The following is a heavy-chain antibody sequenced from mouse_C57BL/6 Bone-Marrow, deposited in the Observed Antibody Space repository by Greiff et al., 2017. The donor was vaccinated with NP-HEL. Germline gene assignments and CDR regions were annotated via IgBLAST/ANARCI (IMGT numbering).Heavy chain of an antibody. CDR2: IHPNSGST. V-gene: IGHV1-64*01. Sequence: VQLQQPGAELVKPGASVKLSCKASGYTFTSYWMHWVKQRPGQGLEWIGMIHPNSGSTNYNEKFKSKATLTVDKSSSTAYMQLSSLTSEDSAVYYWARRANWEALLGDWGQGTTLTVSS. CDR1: GYTFTSYW. D-gene: IGHD4-1*01. J-gene: IGHJ2*01. CDR3: ARRANWEALLGD.